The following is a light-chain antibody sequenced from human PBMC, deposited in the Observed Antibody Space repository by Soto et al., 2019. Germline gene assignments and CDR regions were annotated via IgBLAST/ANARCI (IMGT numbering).Light chain of an antibody. J-gene: IGKJ5*01. CDR1: ESLRTDY. CDR2: DTS. Sequence: VVLTQSPGTLSLSPGETATLSCRASESLRTDYLAWYQQKPGQAPRLLMYDTSSRATGVPYRFSGSGSGTDFTLTISSLEPEDFAVYFCQQYGSSPITFGQGTRLEIK. V-gene: IGKV3-20*01. CDR3: QQYGSSPIT.